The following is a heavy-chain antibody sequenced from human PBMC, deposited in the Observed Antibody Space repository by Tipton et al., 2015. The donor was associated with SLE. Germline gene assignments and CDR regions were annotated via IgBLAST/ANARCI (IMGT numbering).Heavy chain of an antibody. CDR1: GYSISSGYY. D-gene: IGHD6-6*01. CDR3: ARGYSSSLDRNWFDP. V-gene: IGHV4-38-2*01. J-gene: IGHJ5*02. CDR2: IYHSGST. Sequence: TLSLTCAVSGYSISSGYYWGWIRQPPGKGLEWIGSIYHSGSTYYNPSIKSRVTISVDTSKNQFSLKLSSVTAADTAVYYCARGYSSSLDRNWFDPWGQGTLVTVSS.